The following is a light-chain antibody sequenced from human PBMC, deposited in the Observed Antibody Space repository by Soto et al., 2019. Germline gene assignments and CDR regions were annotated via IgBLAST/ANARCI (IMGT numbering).Light chain of an antibody. CDR3: QQCNNWPYT. CDR2: DAS. V-gene: IGKV3-15*01. Sequence: EVVMTQSPATLSVSPGERATLSCRASQSVSSNLVWYQQKPGQAPRLLIYDASTRATGIPARFSGSGSGTEFTLTISSRQSEDFALYFCQQCNNWPYTFGPGTKLEIK. CDR1: QSVSSN. J-gene: IGKJ2*01.